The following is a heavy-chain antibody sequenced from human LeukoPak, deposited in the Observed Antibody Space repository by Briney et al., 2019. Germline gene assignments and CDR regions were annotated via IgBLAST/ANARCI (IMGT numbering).Heavy chain of an antibody. Sequence: GASVKVSCTASGYTFTDYYTHWVRQAPGQGLEWMGWIIPSSGGTTYAQKFQGRVTMTRDTSISTAYMELISLRSDDTAVYYCARVLPSDNWGQGTLVTVSS. V-gene: IGHV1-2*02. D-gene: IGHD2/OR15-2a*01. CDR3: ARVLPSDN. CDR1: GYTFTDYY. CDR2: IIPSSGGT. J-gene: IGHJ4*02.